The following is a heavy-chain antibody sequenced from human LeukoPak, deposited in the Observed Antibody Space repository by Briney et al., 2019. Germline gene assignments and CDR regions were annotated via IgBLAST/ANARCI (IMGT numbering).Heavy chain of an antibody. D-gene: IGHD3-9*01. CDR3: AKDRGSILTGYYRAHELDY. J-gene: IGHJ4*02. Sequence: GGSLRLSCAASGFTFSSYGMHWVRQAPGKGLEWVAVISYDGSNKYYADSVKGRFTISRDNSKNTLYLQMNSLRAEDTAVYYCAKDRGSILTGYYRAHELDYWGQGTLDTVSS. CDR2: ISYDGSNK. CDR1: GFTFSSYG. V-gene: IGHV3-30*18.